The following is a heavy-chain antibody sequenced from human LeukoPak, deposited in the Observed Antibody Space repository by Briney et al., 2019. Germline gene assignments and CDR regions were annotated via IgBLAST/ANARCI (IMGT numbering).Heavy chain of an antibody. Sequence: SVKVSCKASGDTSDTYAISWVRQAPGQGLEWMGGFIPVFRTANYARKFQDRVTITMDESTNTDYMEMSSLRSDDTAVYYCVRDKGLTGDSCAFDIWGQGTPVTVSA. J-gene: IGHJ4*02. CDR1: GDTSDTYA. CDR3: VRDKGLTGDSCAFDI. D-gene: IGHD1-20*01. CDR2: FIPVFRTA. V-gene: IGHV1-69*05.